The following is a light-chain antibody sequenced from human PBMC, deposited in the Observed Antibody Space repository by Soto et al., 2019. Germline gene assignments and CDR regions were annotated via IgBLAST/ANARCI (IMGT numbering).Light chain of an antibody. CDR2: GAS. J-gene: IGKJ1*01. CDR3: QQYTSAPLT. Sequence: EIVLTQSPGTLSLSAGERATLSCRASQGFNNNYLAWYQQKPGQAPRLVIYGASSRATGIPDRFSASGSGTDFTLTISRLEPEDFAVYYCQQYTSAPLTFGQGTKVDIK. CDR1: QGFNNNY. V-gene: IGKV3-20*01.